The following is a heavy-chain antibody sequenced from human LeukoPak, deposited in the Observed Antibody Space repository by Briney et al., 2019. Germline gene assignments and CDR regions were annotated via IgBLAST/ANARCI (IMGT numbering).Heavy chain of an antibody. CDR2: IYYSGST. Sequence: SETLSLTCTVSGGSISSYYWSWIRQPPGKGLEWIGYIYYSGSTNYNPSLKSRVTISVDTSKNQFPLKLSSVTAADTAVYYCAAAYCSGGSCYGRSYFDYWGQGTLVTVSP. J-gene: IGHJ4*02. CDR3: AAAYCSGGSCYGRSYFDY. CDR1: GGSISSYY. D-gene: IGHD2-15*01. V-gene: IGHV4-59*01.